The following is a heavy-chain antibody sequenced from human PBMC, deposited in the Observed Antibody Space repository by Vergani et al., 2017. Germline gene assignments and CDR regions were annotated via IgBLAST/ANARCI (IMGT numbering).Heavy chain of an antibody. Sequence: QVQLVQSGAEVKKPGSSVKVSCKASGGTFSSYAISWVRQAPGQGLEWMGRIIPIFGTANYAQKFQGRVTITADESTSTAYMELSSLRSEDTAVYYCAGEGGELVVNDGGNDAFDIWGQGTMVTVSS. CDR3: AGEGGELVVNDGGNDAFDI. J-gene: IGHJ3*02. D-gene: IGHD2-15*01. CDR2: IIPIFGTA. V-gene: IGHV1-69*18. CDR1: GGTFSSYA.